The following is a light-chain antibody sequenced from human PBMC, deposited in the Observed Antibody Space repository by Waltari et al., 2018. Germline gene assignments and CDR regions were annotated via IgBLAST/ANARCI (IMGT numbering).Light chain of an antibody. Sequence: DIKMTQSPSSLSASVGDRVTIPCRASQSISSYLYWYQQKPGKDPKLLIYAASSLQSGVPSRFSGSGSGTDFTLTISSLQPEDFATYYCQQSYSTPIFTFGPGTKVDIK. CDR2: AAS. CDR3: QQSYSTPIFT. CDR1: QSISSY. V-gene: IGKV1-39*01. J-gene: IGKJ3*01.